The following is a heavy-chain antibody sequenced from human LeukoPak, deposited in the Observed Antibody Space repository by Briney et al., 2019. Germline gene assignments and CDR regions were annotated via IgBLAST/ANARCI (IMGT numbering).Heavy chain of an antibody. Sequence: GGSLRLSCAASGFTVSSSYMSWVRQAPGKGLERVSVIYSGGSTYYADSVKGRFTSSRDNSKNTLSLQMNSLRAEDTAEYYCAGLRRVGTAAGFDYWGQGTLVTVSS. J-gene: IGHJ4*02. V-gene: IGHV3-53*01. CDR2: IYSGGST. CDR1: GFTVSSSY. CDR3: AGLRRVGTAAGFDY. D-gene: IGHD6-13*01.